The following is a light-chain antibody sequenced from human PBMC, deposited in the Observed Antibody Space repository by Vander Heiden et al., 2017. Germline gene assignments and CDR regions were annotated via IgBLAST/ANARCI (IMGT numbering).Light chain of an antibody. CDR3: QQNVGAET. V-gene: IGKV4-1*01. CDR2: WAS. Sequence: DIVLTQSPGSLALSLGERATINCKSSQTVLNSANNKNYLAWFQHKPGQPPKLLLYWASTRESGVPDRFSGGGSGTDFTLTISGLQPEDVAVYYCQQNVGAETFGQGTKVEIK. J-gene: IGKJ2*01. CDR1: QTVLNSANNKNY.